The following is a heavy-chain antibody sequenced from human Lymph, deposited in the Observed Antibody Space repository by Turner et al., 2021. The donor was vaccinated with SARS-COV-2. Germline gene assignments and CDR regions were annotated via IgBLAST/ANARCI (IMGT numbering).Heavy chain of an antibody. D-gene: IGHD1-26*01. CDR1: GGTVSTYV. V-gene: IGHV1-69*10. CDR2: IIPILGIA. J-gene: IGHJ3*02. CDR3: ARRHSGNYDAFDI. Sequence: QVQLVQSGAEVMKPGSSVKVSCKASGGTVSTYVISWVRQAPEQGLEWMGGIIPILGIANYEHKVQGRVTITAAKSTSTAYMELSRLRSEDTAVYHCARRHSGNYDAFDIWGQGTMVTVSS.